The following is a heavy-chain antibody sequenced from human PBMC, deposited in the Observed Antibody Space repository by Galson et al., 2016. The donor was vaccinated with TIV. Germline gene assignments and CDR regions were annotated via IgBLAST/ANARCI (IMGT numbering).Heavy chain of an antibody. CDR3: AKGSTWFGESLSH. Sequence: SLRLSCAASGLVSSSFAMNWVRQAPGKGLEWVSTISNTGADTFHADSVKGRFAISRDNSKNMLYLHMTSLRADDTAVYYCAKGSTWFGESLSHWGQGTPVTVPS. V-gene: IGHV3-23*01. CDR2: ISNTGADT. CDR1: GLVSSSFA. D-gene: IGHD3-10*01. J-gene: IGHJ4*02.